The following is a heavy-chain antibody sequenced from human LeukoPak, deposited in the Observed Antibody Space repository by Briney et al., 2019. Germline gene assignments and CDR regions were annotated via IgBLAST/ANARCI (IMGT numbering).Heavy chain of an antibody. CDR3: ARMYSGTYGGIDY. V-gene: IGHV4-4*07. D-gene: IGHD1-26*01. CDR2: IYSSGST. CDR1: GGSISSYY. Sequence: KPSETLSLTCTVSGGSISSYYWSWIRQPAGEGLEWIGRIYSSGSTNYNPSLKSRVTMSVDTSRNRFPLKLTSVTAADTGVYYCARMYSGTYGGIDYWGQGSLVTVSS. J-gene: IGHJ4*02.